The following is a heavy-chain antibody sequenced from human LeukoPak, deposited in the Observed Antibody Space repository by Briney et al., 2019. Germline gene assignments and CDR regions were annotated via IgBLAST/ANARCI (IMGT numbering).Heavy chain of an antibody. CDR2: ISGSGGTT. D-gene: IGHD4-17*01. V-gene: IGHV3-23*01. CDR1: GFTFSNHA. Sequence: PGGSLRLSCAVSGFTFSNHAMTWVRQAPGKGLEWVSSISGSGGTTHYADSVKGRFTISKDKSKSTLYLQVNSLRVEDTAVYYCAKGDTMTTRGRYFDYWGQGTLVTVSS. CDR3: AKGDTMTTRGRYFDY. J-gene: IGHJ4*02.